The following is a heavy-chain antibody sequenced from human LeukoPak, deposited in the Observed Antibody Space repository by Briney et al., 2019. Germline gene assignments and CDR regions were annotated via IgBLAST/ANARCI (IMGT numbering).Heavy chain of an antibody. CDR2: INPNSGGT. D-gene: IGHD5-12*01. CDR3: ARMRSGYDYFHYYYMDV. V-gene: IGHV1-2*02. CDR1: GYTFTGYK. J-gene: IGHJ6*03. Sequence: ASVKVSCKASGYTFTGYKMHWVRQAPGQGLQWMGWINPNSGGTNYAQKFQGRVTMTRDTSISTAYMELSRLRSDDTAVYYCARMRSGYDYFHYYYMDVWGKGTTVTVSS.